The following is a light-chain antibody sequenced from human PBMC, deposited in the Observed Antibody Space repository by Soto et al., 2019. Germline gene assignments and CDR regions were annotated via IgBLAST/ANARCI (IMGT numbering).Light chain of an antibody. CDR1: QTFGRW. V-gene: IGKV1-5*03. CDR3: QQYNSYLWT. CDR2: EAS. J-gene: IGKJ1*01. Sequence: TKLSESPSILSTSDGDKVPPTCRAIQTFGRWLAWFQQKPGKAPKLLIYEASNLQSGVPSRFSGSGSGTEFTLTISSLQPDDFATYYCQQYNSYLWTFGQGTKVDI.